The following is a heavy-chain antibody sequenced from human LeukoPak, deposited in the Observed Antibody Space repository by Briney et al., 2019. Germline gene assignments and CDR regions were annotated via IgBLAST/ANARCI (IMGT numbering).Heavy chain of an antibody. CDR3: TTVDQNWNPYYYMDV. V-gene: IGHV3-15*01. CDR2: IKSKTDGGTT. CDR1: GFTFSNAW. D-gene: IGHD1-1*01. Sequence: GGSLRLSCAASGFTFSNAWMSWVRQAPGKGLEWVGRIKSKTDGGTTDYAAPVKGRFTISRDDSKNTLYLQMNSLKTEDTAMYYCTTVDQNWNPYYYMDVWGKGTTVTVSS. J-gene: IGHJ6*03.